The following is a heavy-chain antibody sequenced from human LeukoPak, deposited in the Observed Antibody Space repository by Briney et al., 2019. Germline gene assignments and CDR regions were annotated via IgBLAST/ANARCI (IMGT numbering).Heavy chain of an antibody. CDR2: MNPNSGNT. CDR3: AREIRSPGGDVALPSY. D-gene: IGHD2-21*02. Sequence: ASVKVSCKASGYTFTSYDINWVRQATGQGLEWMGWMNPNSGNTGYAQKFQGRVTMTRNTSISTAYMELSSLRSEDTAVYYCAREIRSPGGDVALPSYWGQGTLVTVSS. CDR1: GYTFTSYD. V-gene: IGHV1-8*01. J-gene: IGHJ4*02.